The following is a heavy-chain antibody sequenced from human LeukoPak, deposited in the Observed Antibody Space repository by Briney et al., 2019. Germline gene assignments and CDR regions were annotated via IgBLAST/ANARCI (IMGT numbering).Heavy chain of an antibody. CDR2: INWNGVTK. J-gene: IGHJ4*02. D-gene: IGHD5-12*01. CDR3: AKDPNIVATMIDY. V-gene: IGHV3-20*04. Sequence: PGGSLRLSCAASGFTFDDYAMSWVRHAPGKGLQWVSGINWNGVTKVYGDSVKGRFTISRDNAKNSLYLQMNSLRAEDTALYYCAKDPNIVATMIDYWGQGTLVTVSS. CDR1: GFTFDDYA.